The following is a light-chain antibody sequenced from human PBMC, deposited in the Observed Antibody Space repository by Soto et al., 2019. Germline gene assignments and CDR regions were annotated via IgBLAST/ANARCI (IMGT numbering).Light chain of an antibody. CDR2: GAS. J-gene: IGKJ1*01. CDR1: QSVSSSY. CDR3: QQYGSSPRT. V-gene: IGKV3-20*01. Sequence: EIVLTQSPGTLSLSPGGRATLSCRASQSVSSSYLAWYQQKPGQAPRLLIDGASSRATGIPDRFSGSGSGTDFTLTISRLEPEDFAVYYCQQYGSSPRTFGQGTKVDI.